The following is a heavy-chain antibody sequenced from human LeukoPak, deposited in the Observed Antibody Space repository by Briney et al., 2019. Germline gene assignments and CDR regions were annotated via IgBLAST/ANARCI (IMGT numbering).Heavy chain of an antibody. CDR3: ARDAEPPSYDILTGYFPYFDY. CDR1: GGSISSSSYY. CDR2: IYYSGST. V-gene: IGHV4-39*07. J-gene: IGHJ4*02. Sequence: SETLSLTCTVSGGSISSSSYYWGWIRQPPGKGLEWIGSIYYSGSTYYNPSLKSRVTISVDTSKNQFSLKLSSVTAADTAVYYCARDAEPPSYDILTGYFPYFDYWGQGTLVTVSS. D-gene: IGHD3-9*01.